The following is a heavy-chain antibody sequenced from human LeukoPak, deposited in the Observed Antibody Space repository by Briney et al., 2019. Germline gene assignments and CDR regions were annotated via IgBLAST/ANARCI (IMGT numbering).Heavy chain of an antibody. CDR1: GGSISSSSYY. CDR3: ARHAARGAPFNWFDP. Sequence: SETLSLTCTVSGGSISSSSYYWGWIRQPPGKGLEWIGSIYYSGSTYYNSSLQSRVTISVDTSKNQFSLKLSSVTAADTAMYYCARHAARGAPFNWFDPWGQGTLVTVPS. D-gene: IGHD3-10*01. V-gene: IGHV4-39*01. CDR2: IYYSGST. J-gene: IGHJ5*02.